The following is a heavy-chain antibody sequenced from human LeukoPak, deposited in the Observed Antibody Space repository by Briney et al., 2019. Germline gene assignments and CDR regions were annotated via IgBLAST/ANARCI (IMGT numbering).Heavy chain of an antibody. CDR1: GGSISSGGYY. V-gene: IGHV4-31*03. CDR3: ARGYDSSGYRY. CDR2: IYYSGST. Sequence: SQTLSLTCTVSGGSISSGGYYWSWIRQHPGKGLEWIGYIYYSGSTYYNPSLKSRVIISVDTSKNQFSLKLSSVTAADTAVYYCARGYDSSGYRYWGQGTLVTVSS. J-gene: IGHJ4*02. D-gene: IGHD3-22*01.